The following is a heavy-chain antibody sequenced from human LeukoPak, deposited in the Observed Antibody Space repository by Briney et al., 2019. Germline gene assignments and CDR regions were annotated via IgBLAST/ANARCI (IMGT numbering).Heavy chain of an antibody. Sequence: GGSLRLSCAASGFTFDDHCMSWVRQAPGKGLEWVSGIKWDGGRTGYADSVKGRFTISKDNAKNSVYLQMNSLRAEDTALYYCARSKDYYYYMDVWGKGTTVTIPS. CDR2: IKWDGGRT. J-gene: IGHJ6*03. V-gene: IGHV3-20*04. CDR3: ARSKDYYYYMDV. CDR1: GFTFDDHC.